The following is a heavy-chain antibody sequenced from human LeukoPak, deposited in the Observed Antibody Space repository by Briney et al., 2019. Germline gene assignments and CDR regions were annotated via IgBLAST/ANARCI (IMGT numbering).Heavy chain of an antibody. V-gene: IGHV1-2*02. CDR3: ATSRDIVVVPAAMSAFDI. CDR1: GYTFTGYY. J-gene: IGHJ3*02. D-gene: IGHD2-2*01. CDR2: INPNSGGT. Sequence: GASVKVSCKASGYTFTGYYMHWVRQAPGQGLEWMGWINPNSGGTNYAQKFQGRVTMTRDTSISTAYMELSRLRSDDTAVYYCATSRDIVVVPAAMSAFDIWGQGTMVTVSS.